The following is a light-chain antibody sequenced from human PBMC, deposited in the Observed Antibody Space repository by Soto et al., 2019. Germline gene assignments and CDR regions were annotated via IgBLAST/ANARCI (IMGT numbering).Light chain of an antibody. J-gene: IGLJ2*01. Sequence: QSALTQPASVSGSPGQSITISCTGTSSDIGVYNYVSWYQQHPGKAPKRMIYDVSNRPSGVSNRFSGSNSGSTASLTISGLQAEKEVDYYCGSYTRSSTVLFGGGTKLTVL. CDR1: SSDIGVYNY. CDR3: GSYTRSSTVL. CDR2: DVS. V-gene: IGLV2-14*01.